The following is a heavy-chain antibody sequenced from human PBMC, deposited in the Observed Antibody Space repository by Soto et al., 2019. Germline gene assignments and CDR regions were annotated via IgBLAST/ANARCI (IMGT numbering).Heavy chain of an antibody. V-gene: IGHV4-4*07. CDR3: ARGVPAAGTDWFDP. Sequence: KTSETLSLTCTVSGDSISNYYWSWIRQSAEKRLEWIGRVSSTGSSYCNPSLKSRVTISVDTSKNQVSLNLTSVTAADTAVYYCARGVPAAGTDWFDPWGQGTLVTVSS. CDR1: GDSISNYY. CDR2: VSSTGSS. D-gene: IGHD6-13*01. J-gene: IGHJ5*02.